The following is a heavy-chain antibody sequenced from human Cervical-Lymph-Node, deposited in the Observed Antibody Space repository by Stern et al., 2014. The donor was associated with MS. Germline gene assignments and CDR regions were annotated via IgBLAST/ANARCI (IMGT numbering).Heavy chain of an antibody. V-gene: IGHV2-26*01. Sequence: QITLKESGTVLVKPTETLTLTCTVSGFSLSNARMGVSWIRQPPGKALEWLAHILSNDEKTYSTSLKGRLTISKDTSKSQVVLTMTHMDPVDTATYYCARMMQHLAGDAFDIWGQGTVVTVSS. J-gene: IGHJ3*02. D-gene: IGHD6-13*01. CDR2: ILSNDEK. CDR1: GFSLSNARMG. CDR3: ARMMQHLAGDAFDI.